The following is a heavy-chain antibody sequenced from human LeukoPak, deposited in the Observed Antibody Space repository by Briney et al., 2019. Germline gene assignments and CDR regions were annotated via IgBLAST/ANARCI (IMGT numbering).Heavy chain of an antibody. J-gene: IGHJ4*02. CDR3: AKTGYSGSAYGTWYFDY. D-gene: IGHD5-12*01. CDR2: IRYDGSNE. V-gene: IGHV3-30*02. CDR1: VVTFSSNG. Sequence: PGRSVRLCCATSVVTFSSNGLHCGLQAPGKGVEWVVVIRYDGSNEYYADSVKGRFTISRDNSKNTLYLQMNSLRTEGTAVYYCAKTGYSGSAYGTWYFDYWGQGTLVTVSS.